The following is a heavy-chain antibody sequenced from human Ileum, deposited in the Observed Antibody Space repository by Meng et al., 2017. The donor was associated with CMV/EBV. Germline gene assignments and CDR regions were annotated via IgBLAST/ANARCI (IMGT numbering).Heavy chain of an antibody. CDR1: GFTFSSYW. CDR2: IDTDGTST. V-gene: IGHV3-74*01. J-gene: IGHJ4*02. CDR3: VRGLDS. Sequence: GESLKISCAASGFTFSSYWMHWVRQAPGKGLVWVSRIDTDGTSTNYADSVKGRFTVSRDNAKNTLYLQMNSLRVEDTAIYYCVRGLDSWGQGTLVTVSS. D-gene: IGHD3-16*01.